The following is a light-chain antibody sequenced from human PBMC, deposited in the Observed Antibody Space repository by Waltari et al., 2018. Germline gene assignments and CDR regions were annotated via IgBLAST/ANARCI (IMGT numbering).Light chain of an antibody. V-gene: IGLV1-44*01. CDR2: RNN. CDR3: AAWDDSLGGPV. J-gene: IGLJ2*01. CDR1: SSNTESNT. Sequence: QSVLTQPPSMSGTPGQRVTISCSGSSSNTESNTVNWYQQVPGTAPKVLIYRNNQRPSGVPDRFSGSKSGTSASLAISGLQSEDEADYHCAAWDDSLGGPVFGGGTTLTVL.